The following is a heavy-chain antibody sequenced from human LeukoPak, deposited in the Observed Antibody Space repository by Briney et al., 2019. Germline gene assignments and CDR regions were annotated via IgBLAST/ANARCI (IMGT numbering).Heavy chain of an antibody. CDR2: ISGSGDST. Sequence: GGSLRLSCAASGFTFSSCAMSWVRQAPGKGLEWVAAISGSGDSTYYVDSVKGRFIISRDNSKNTLYLQMNSLRAEDTAVYYCAKGMVRGVISSFDYWGQGTLVTVSS. J-gene: IGHJ4*02. CDR3: AKGMVRGVISSFDY. CDR1: GFTFSSCA. V-gene: IGHV3-23*01. D-gene: IGHD3-10*01.